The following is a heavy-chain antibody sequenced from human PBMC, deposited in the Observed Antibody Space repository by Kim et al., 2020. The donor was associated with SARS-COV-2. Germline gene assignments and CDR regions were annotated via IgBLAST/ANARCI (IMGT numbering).Heavy chain of an antibody. CDR2: ISGSGGST. J-gene: IGHJ6*02. Sequence: GGSLRLSCAASGFTFSSYAMSWVRQAPGKGLEWVSAISGSGGSTYYADSVKGRFTISRDNSKNTLYLQMNSLRAEDTAVYYCAKSTAYCGGDCFPPYYYYGMDVWGQGTTVTVSS. D-gene: IGHD2-21*02. CDR3: AKSTAYCGGDCFPPYYYYGMDV. CDR1: GFTFSSYA. V-gene: IGHV3-23*01.